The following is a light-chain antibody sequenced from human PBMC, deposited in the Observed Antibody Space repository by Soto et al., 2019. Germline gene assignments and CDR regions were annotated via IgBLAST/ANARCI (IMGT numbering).Light chain of an antibody. Sequence: QSALAQPASVSASPGQSITISCTGTSSDVGKFDYVSWYQHHPGKAPKLVISAVTRRSSGIPDRFSGSKSGNTASLTISGLQAEDEADYYCASYTTSTTQVFGGGTKLTVL. CDR2: AVT. CDR1: SSDVGKFDY. CDR3: ASYTTSTTQV. V-gene: IGLV2-14*01. J-gene: IGLJ3*02.